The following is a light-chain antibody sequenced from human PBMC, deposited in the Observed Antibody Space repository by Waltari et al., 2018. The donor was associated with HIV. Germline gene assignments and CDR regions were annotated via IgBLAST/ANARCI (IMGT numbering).Light chain of an antibody. J-gene: IGLJ2*01. CDR3: CSYAGNYTFV. Sequence: QSVLTQPRSVSGSPGQSVTISCTGTSSDVGGYNYVSWYQQHPGKAPKFMIYDVSKRPSGVPDRFSGSKSGNTASLTISGLQAEDEADYYCCSYAGNYTFVFGGGTKLTVL. CDR1: SSDVGGYNY. V-gene: IGLV2-11*01. CDR2: DVS.